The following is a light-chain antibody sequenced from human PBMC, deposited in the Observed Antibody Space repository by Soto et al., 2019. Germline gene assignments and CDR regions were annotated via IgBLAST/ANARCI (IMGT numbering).Light chain of an antibody. CDR3: SSYTSSSTYV. Sequence: QSALTQPPSVSGSPGQSVTISCTGTSSDVGSYSRVSWYQQPPGTAPKLMIYEVSNRPSGVPDRFSASKSVNTASLTISGLQAEDEADYYCSSYTSSSTYVFGTVTKVTVL. CDR2: EVS. V-gene: IGLV2-18*02. CDR1: SSDVGSYSR. J-gene: IGLJ1*01.